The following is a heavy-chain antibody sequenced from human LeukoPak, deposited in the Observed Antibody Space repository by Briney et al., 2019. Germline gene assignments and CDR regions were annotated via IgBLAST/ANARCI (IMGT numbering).Heavy chain of an antibody. CDR3: ARLHYGGNYGYYYYYMDV. CDR1: GGSISSSIYY. CDR2: IYYTGST. J-gene: IGHJ6*03. V-gene: IGHV4-39*01. Sequence: SETLSLTCTVSGGSISSSIYYWGWIRQPPGRGLEWIGSIYYTGSTYYNPSLKSRVTISVDTSKNQFSLKLSSVTAADTAVYYCARLHYGGNYGYYYYYMDVWGKGTTVTISS. D-gene: IGHD4-23*01.